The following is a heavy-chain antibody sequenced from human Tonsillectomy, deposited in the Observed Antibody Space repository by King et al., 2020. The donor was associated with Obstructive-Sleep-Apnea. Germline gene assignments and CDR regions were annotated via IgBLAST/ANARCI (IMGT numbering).Heavy chain of an antibody. Sequence: QLVQSGGGLVQPGGSLRLSCASSGFTFSSYSMNWVRQAPGKGREWVSYISSCSSTIYYADSVKGRFTISRDNAKNSLYLQMNSLRAEDTAVYYCARDSGNWGQGTLVTVSS. J-gene: IGHJ4*02. D-gene: IGHD1-1*01. V-gene: IGHV3-48*04. CDR1: GFTFSSYS. CDR2: ISSCSSTI. CDR3: ARDSGN.